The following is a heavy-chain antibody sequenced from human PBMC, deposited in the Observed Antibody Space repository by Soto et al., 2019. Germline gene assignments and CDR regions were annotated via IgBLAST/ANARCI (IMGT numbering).Heavy chain of an antibody. V-gene: IGHV2-5*01. D-gene: IGHD3-3*01. CDR3: AHLRADDFLSGPRCFEY. J-gene: IGHJ4*02. Sequence: SGRTLVNARQTLTLPCTLSKFSLSTSGVGVGWIRQPPGKALEWLAIIYLNDYKRYSPSLKSRLTITKNTSKNHVVRTMTNMGPVDIVTYYCAHLRADDFLSGPRCFEYWGQGTLVIVYS. CDR1: KFSLSTSGVG. CDR2: IYLNDYK.